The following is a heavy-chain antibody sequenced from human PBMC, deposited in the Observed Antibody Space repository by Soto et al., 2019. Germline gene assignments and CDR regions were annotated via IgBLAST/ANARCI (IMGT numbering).Heavy chain of an antibody. V-gene: IGHV3-33*01. D-gene: IGHD6-13*01. CDR3: GRDCRSSWCPGY. J-gene: IGHJ4*02. CDR1: GFTFSNYG. Sequence: QVQLVESGGGVVQPGRSLRLSCSASGFTFSNYGMHWVRQAPGKGLEWVAVIWYDGGNKYYVDSVKGRFTISRDNSKNTMDLQMNSLRVEDTAVYYCGRDCRSSWCPGYWGQGTLVIVSS. CDR2: IWYDGGNK.